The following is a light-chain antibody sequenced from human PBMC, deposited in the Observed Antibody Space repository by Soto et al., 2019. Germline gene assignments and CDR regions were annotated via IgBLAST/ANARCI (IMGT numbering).Light chain of an antibody. CDR3: QQCRNWSLT. Sequence: EIVMTQSPATLSVSPGEGATLSCKASQNVYNNLAWYQQRPGQPPRLLIYDASTRATGISARFSDSGYGTEFALTISSLQSEDFAVYFCQQCRNWSLTFGGGTKVDIK. V-gene: IGKV3-15*01. CDR1: QNVYNN. CDR2: DAS. J-gene: IGKJ4*01.